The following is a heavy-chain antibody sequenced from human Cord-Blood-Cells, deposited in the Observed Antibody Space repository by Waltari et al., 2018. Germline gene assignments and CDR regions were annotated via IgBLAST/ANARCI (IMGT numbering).Heavy chain of an antibody. D-gene: IGHD4-4*01. V-gene: IGHV4-34*01. CDR3: ARSKGSGPDY. Sequence: QVQLQQWGAGLLKPSETLSLTCAVYGGSFSCYYWSWIRQPPGKGLEWIGEINHSGSTNYNPSLKSRVTISVDTSKNQFSLKLSSVTAADTAVYYCARSKGSGPDYWGQGTLVTVSS. CDR1: GGSFSCYY. J-gene: IGHJ4*02. CDR2: INHSGST.